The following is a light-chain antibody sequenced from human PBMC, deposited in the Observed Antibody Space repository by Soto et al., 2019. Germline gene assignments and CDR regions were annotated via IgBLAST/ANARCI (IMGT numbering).Light chain of an antibody. V-gene: IGKV3-15*01. J-gene: IGKJ5*01. CDR3: QQYNDWNLIS. Sequence: EIVMTQSPATLSVSPGERATLSCRASQSISTKVGWYQQRPGQAPRLLIYAASTRATGIPARFSGSGSGTEFTLTISSLDSEDSAVYYCQQYNDWNLISFGQGTRLEIK. CDR2: AAS. CDR1: QSISTK.